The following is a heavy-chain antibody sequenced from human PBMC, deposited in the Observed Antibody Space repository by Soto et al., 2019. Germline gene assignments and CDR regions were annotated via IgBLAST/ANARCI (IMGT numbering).Heavy chain of an antibody. D-gene: IGHD3-22*01. CDR3: ARDADYDSSGYYQMERAFDI. J-gene: IGHJ3*02. V-gene: IGHV1-18*01. CDR2: ISAYNGNT. Sequence: ASVKVSCKASGYTFTSYGISWVRQAPVQGLEWMGWISAYNGNTNYAQKLQGRVTMTTDTSTSTAYMELRSLRSDDTAVYYCARDADYDSSGYYQMERAFDIWGQGTMVTVSS. CDR1: GYTFTSYG.